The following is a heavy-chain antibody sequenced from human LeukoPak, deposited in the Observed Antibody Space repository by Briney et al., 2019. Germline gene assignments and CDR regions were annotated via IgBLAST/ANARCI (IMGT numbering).Heavy chain of an antibody. CDR2: IYDDGSRE. J-gene: IGHJ4*02. V-gene: IGHV3-33*01. CDR1: GFTFSNYG. D-gene: IGHD3-3*01. Sequence: GGSLRLSCAASGFTFSNYGMHWVRQAPGKGLKWVAVIYDDGSREHYADSVKGRFTISRDYSKNTVTLQMNSLRGEDTAVYYCARDLKSGYFDSWGQGTLVTVSS. CDR3: ARDLKSGYFDS.